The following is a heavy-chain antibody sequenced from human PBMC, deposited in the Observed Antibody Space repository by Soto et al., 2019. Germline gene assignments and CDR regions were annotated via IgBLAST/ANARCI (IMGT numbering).Heavy chain of an antibody. CDR1: GFTFSSYS. Sequence: GVLRLSCAASGFTFSSYSMNWVRQAPGKGLEWISYITSSSSTIYYADSVKGRFTISRDNAKNSLYLQMNSLRDDDTAVYYCGRGHYYGSGSYKIDYWGQGTLVTVSS. CDR2: ITSSSSTI. V-gene: IGHV3-48*02. D-gene: IGHD3-10*01. J-gene: IGHJ4*02. CDR3: GRGHYYGSGSYKIDY.